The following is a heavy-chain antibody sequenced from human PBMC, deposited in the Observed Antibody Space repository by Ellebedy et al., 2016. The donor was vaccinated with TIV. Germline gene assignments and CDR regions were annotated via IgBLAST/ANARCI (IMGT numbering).Heavy chain of an antibody. Sequence: SETLSLXXTVSGGSISSSSHYWGWIRQPPGKGLEWIGTIYYCGVTYYNPSLRSRVTISVDTSKKQFSLNLNSVTAADAAVYYCARQVDTAMVGDYFDYWGQGTLVTVSS. J-gene: IGHJ4*02. V-gene: IGHV4-39*01. CDR2: IYYCGVT. CDR1: GGSISSSSHY. D-gene: IGHD5-18*01. CDR3: ARQVDTAMVGDYFDY.